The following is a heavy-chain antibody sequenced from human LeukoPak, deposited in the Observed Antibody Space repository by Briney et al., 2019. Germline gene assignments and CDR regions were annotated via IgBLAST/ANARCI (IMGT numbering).Heavy chain of an antibody. Sequence: GEALQISCKGSGYRFTSYWIGWVRQMPGKGLEWMGIIYPGDSDTRYSPSCQGQVTISADKSISTAYLQWSSLQASDTAMYYCARSQGYCSGGSCLQGDWFDPWGQGTLVTVSS. CDR3: ARSQGYCSGGSCLQGDWFDP. D-gene: IGHD2-15*01. V-gene: IGHV5-51*01. CDR2: IYPGDSDT. CDR1: GYRFTSYW. J-gene: IGHJ5*02.